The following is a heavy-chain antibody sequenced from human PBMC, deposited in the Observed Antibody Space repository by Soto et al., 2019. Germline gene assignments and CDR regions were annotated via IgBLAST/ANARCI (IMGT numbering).Heavy chain of an antibody. Sequence: QVQLVESGGSVVQPGRSLRLSCEASGFTFTSYAMHWVRQAPGKGLEWVAVISYDGINEYYADSVKGRFTISRDNSKSTLFRQMSSLRVEDTAVYYCARDRLRLGELSLIGYFDYWGQGTLVTVSS. CDR1: GFTFTSYA. CDR2: ISYDGINE. V-gene: IGHV3-30*15. CDR3: ARDRLRLGELSLIGYFDY. J-gene: IGHJ4*02. D-gene: IGHD3-16*02.